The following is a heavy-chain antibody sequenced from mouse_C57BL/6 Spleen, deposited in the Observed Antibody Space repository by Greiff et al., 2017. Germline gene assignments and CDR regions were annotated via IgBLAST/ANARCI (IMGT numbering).Heavy chain of an antibody. CDR1: GFTFSDYG. V-gene: IGHV5-17*01. CDR2: ISSGSSTI. Sequence: EVKLMESGGGLVKPGGSLKLSCAASGFTFSDYGMHWVRQAPEKGLEWVAYISSGSSTIYYADTVKGRFTISRDNAKNTLFLQMTSLRSEDTAMYYCGRDYGSSLDYWGQGTTLTVPA. D-gene: IGHD1-1*01. J-gene: IGHJ2*01. CDR3: GRDYGSSLDY.